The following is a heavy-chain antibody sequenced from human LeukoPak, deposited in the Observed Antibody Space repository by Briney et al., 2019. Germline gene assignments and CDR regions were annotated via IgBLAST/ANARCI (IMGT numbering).Heavy chain of an antibody. CDR3: AKEFDWKPGGFFDY. J-gene: IGHJ4*02. Sequence: GGSLRLSCAASGFTFSSYGMHWVRQAPGKGLEWVAVISYGGSNKYYADSVKGRFTISRDNSKNTLYLQMNSLRAEDTAVYYCAKEFDWKPGGFFDYWGQGTLVTVSS. V-gene: IGHV3-30*18. CDR1: GFTFSSYG. D-gene: IGHD1-1*01. CDR2: ISYGGSNK.